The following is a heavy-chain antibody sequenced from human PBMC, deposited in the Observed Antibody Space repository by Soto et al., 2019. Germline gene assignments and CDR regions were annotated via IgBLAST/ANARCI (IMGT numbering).Heavy chain of an antibody. Sequence: GASVKVSCKASGGTFSSYAISWVRQAPGQGLEWMGGIIPIFGTANYAQKFQGRVTITADESTSTAYMELSSLRSEDTAVYYCARSPHTSGYYYHISYYYYYGMDVWGQGTTVTVSS. CDR1: GGTFSSYA. CDR3: ARSPHTSGYYYHISYYYYYGMDV. D-gene: IGHD3-22*01. CDR2: IIPIFGTA. J-gene: IGHJ6*02. V-gene: IGHV1-69*13.